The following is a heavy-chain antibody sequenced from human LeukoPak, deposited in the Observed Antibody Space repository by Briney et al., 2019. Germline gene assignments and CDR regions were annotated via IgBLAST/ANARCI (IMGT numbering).Heavy chain of an antibody. Sequence: SETLSLTCTVSGGSLSTAGYYWGWIRQPPGKGLEWIGSIYSGGRTYYNPSLESRVIISKDTSKNQFSLRLTSVTAADTAVYYCAKDHGSGSEFDYWGQGTLVTVSS. CDR2: IYSGGRT. CDR1: GGSLSTAGYY. V-gene: IGHV4-39*07. D-gene: IGHD3-10*01. CDR3: AKDHGSGSEFDY. J-gene: IGHJ4*02.